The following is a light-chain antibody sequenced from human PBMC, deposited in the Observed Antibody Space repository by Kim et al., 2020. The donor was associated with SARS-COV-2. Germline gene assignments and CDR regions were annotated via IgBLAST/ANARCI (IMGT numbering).Light chain of an antibody. CDR1: SSNIGINY. J-gene: IGLJ3*02. CDR3: AAWDDSLRGRV. V-gene: IGLV1-47*01. Sequence: QSVLTQPPSASGTPGQRVTISCSGSSSNIGINYVYWYQQLPGTAPKLLIYRNNQRPSGVPDRFSASKSGTSASLAVSGLRSEDEADYYCAAWDDSLRGRVFGGGTKLTVL. CDR2: RNN.